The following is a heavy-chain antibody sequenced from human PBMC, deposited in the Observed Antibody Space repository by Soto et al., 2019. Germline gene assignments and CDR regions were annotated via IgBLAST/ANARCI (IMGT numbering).Heavy chain of an antibody. V-gene: IGHV4-59*08. CDR2: IYYSGST. J-gene: IGHJ4*02. D-gene: IGHD4-17*01. Sequence: SSETLSLTCTVSGGSISSYYWSWIRQPPGKGLEWIGYIYYSGSTNYNPSLKSRVTMSVDTSKNQFSLKLSSVTAADTAVYYCARRYGPGFDYWGQGTLVTVSS. CDR1: GGSISSYY. CDR3: ARRYGPGFDY.